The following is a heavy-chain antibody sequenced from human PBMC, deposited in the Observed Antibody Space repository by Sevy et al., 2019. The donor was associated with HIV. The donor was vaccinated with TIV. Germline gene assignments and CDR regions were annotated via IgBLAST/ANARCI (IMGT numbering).Heavy chain of an antibody. V-gene: IGHV4-59*11. J-gene: IGHJ6*02. CDR1: GVSISSHF. CDR2: FYLSGSA. D-gene: IGHD3-10*01. Sequence: SETLSLTCSVSGVSISSHFWSWIRQPPGKGLEWIGYFYLSGSAKYHPSLKSRVTISGDTSKNQFSLKLTSVTAADTAVYYGAREVHFYSSGFSAGMDVWGQGTTVTVSS. CDR3: AREVHFYSSGFSAGMDV.